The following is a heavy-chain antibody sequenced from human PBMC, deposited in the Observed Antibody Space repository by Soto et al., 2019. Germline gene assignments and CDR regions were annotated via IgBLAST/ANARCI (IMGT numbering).Heavy chain of an antibody. J-gene: IGHJ2*01. CDR1: GGSISSGGYY. V-gene: IGHV4-31*03. CDR2: IYYSGST. D-gene: IGHD3-16*01. Sequence: QMQLQESGPGLVKPSQNLSLTCTVSGGSISSGGYYWSWIRQHPGKGLEWIGYIYYSGSTYYNPSLKSRVTISVDTSKNQFSLKLSSVTAADTAVYYCARFEGAGLFYWYFDLWGRGTLVTVSS. CDR3: ARFEGAGLFYWYFDL.